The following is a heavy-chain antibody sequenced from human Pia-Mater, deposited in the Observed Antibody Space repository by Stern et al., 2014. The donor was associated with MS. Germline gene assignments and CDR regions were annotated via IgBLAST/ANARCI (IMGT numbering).Heavy chain of an antibody. V-gene: IGHV4-39*01. J-gene: IGHJ4*02. CDR2: IYYSGST. Sequence: MQLVESGPGLVKPSETLSLTCTVSGGSISSSSYYWGWIRQPPGKGLEWIGSIYYSGSTYYNPSLKSRVTISVDTSKNQFSLKLSSVPAADTAVYYCDGYASWVDYWGQGTLVTVSS. CDR1: GGSISSSSYY. D-gene: IGHD5-18*01. CDR3: DGYASWVDY.